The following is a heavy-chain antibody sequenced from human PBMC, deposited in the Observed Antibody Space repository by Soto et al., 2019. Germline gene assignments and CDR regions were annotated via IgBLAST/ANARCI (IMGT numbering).Heavy chain of an antibody. D-gene: IGHD1-26*01. CDR2: ISGSGGST. CDR3: AKYSRVGATTSDFDY. Sequence: GGSLKLSCAASGFTFSSYAMSWVRQAPGKGLEWVSAISGSGGSTYYADSVKGRFTISRDNSKNTLYLQMNSLRAEDTAVYYCAKYSRVGATTSDFDYWGQGTLVTVSS. CDR1: GFTFSSYA. J-gene: IGHJ4*02. V-gene: IGHV3-23*01.